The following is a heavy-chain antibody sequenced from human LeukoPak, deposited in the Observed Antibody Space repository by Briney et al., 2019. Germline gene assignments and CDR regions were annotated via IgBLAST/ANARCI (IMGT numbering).Heavy chain of an antibody. Sequence: ASVKVSCKASGYTFTGYYMHWVRQAHGQGLEWMGWINPNSGGTNYAQKFQGRVTMTRDTSISTAYMELSRLGSDDTAVYYCARVHDYGDGVDPWGQGTLVTVSS. V-gene: IGHV1-2*02. CDR2: INPNSGGT. CDR1: GYTFTGYY. CDR3: ARVHDYGDGVDP. D-gene: IGHD4-17*01. J-gene: IGHJ5*02.